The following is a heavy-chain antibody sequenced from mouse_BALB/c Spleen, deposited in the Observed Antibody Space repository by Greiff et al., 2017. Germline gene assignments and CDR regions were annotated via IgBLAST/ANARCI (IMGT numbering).Heavy chain of an antibody. D-gene: IGHD1-1*01. CDR1: GFNIKDTY. Sequence: EVMLVESGAELVKPGASVKLSCTASGFNIKDTYMHWVKQRPEQGLEWIGRIDPANGNTKYDPKFQGKATITADTSSNTAYLQLSSLTSEDTAVYYCASTVVALDYWGQGTTLTVSS. CDR3: ASTVVALDY. V-gene: IGHV14-3*02. CDR2: IDPANGNT. J-gene: IGHJ2*01.